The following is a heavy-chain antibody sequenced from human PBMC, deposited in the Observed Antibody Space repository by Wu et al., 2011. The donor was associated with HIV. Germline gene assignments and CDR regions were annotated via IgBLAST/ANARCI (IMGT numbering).Heavy chain of an antibody. CDR2: INPNSAGT. CDR3: ARDRVLTYYYGSGRLYGVDV. V-gene: IGHV1-2*02. J-gene: IGHJ6*02. CDR1: GYTSTGYY. Sequence: QVQLVQSGAEVKKPGASVKVSCKASGYTSTGYYMHWVRQAPGQGLEWMGWINPNSAGTNYAQKFQGRVTMTRDTSISTAYMELSRLRPDDTAVYYCARDRVLTYYYGSGRLYGVDVWGQGTTVTVSS. D-gene: IGHD3-10*01.